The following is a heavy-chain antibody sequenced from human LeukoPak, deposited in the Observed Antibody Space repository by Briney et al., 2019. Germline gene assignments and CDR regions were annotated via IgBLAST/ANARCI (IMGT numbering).Heavy chain of an antibody. V-gene: IGHV3-74*01. CDR1: GFTFSSYW. CDR3: ARDDSGSYPSTYYYYMDV. Sequence: GGSLRLSCAASGFTFSSYWMHWVRQAPGKGLVWVSRINSDGSSTSYADSVEGRFTISRDNAKNTLYLQMNSLRAEDTAVYYCARDDSGSYPSTYYYYMDVRGKGTTVTVSS. J-gene: IGHJ6*03. D-gene: IGHD1-26*01. CDR2: INSDGSST.